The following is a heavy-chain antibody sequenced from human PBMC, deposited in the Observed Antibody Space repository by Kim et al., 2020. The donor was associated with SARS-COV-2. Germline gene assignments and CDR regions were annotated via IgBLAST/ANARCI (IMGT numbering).Heavy chain of an antibody. D-gene: IGHD4-4*01. CDR2: IYHSGST. J-gene: IGHJ3*01. Sequence: SETLSLTCAVSGGSISSSNWWSWVRQPPGKGLEWIGEIYHSGSTNYNPSLKSRVTISVDKSKNQFSLKLSSVTAADTAVYYCADLDVRDYSFFAWGQGTMVTVSS. CDR1: GGSISSSNW. CDR3: ADLDVRDYSFFA. V-gene: IGHV4-4*02.